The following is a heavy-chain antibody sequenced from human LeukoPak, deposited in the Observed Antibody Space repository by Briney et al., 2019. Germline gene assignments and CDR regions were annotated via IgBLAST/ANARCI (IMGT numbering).Heavy chain of an antibody. J-gene: IGHJ4*02. V-gene: IGHV3-7*03. D-gene: IGHD1-26*01. Sequence: GGSLRLSCAASGFTFSSYWMSWVRQAPGKGLEWVANINKDGGEKYYVDSVKGRFTISRDNAKNSLYPQMNSLRADDTAVYYCVKDSPPRYSGSPPAYWGQGTLVTVSS. CDR2: INKDGGEK. CDR3: VKDSPPRYSGSPPAY. CDR1: GFTFSSYW.